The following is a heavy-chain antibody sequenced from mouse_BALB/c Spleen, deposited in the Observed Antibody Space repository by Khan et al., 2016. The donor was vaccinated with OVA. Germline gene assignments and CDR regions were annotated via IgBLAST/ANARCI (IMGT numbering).Heavy chain of an antibody. CDR1: GFSLSTSGMG. CDR2: IYWDDDK. Sequence: QVTLKESGPGILQPSQTLSLTCSFSGFSLSTSGMGVSWIRQPSGKGLEWLAHIYWDDDKRYNPSMQSRLTISKDTSSNQVFLKITSLDTADTATYYCARSPYGNWAWFTYWGQGTLVTVSA. D-gene: IGHD2-10*02. V-gene: IGHV8-12*01. CDR3: ARSPYGNWAWFTY. J-gene: IGHJ3*01.